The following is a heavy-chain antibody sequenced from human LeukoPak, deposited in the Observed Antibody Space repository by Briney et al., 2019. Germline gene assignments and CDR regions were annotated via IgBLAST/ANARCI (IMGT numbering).Heavy chain of an antibody. D-gene: IGHD2-2*01. Sequence: SVKVSCKASGGTFSSYDISWVRQAPGQGLEWMGGIMPMFGKTNYAQKFQGRVTTTADKATSAAYMELSSLRSEDTAVYYCAGGRTDIVVVPATLRNYYFDYWGQGTLVTVSS. J-gene: IGHJ4*02. CDR1: GGTFSSYD. CDR2: IMPMFGKT. V-gene: IGHV1-69*06. CDR3: AGGRTDIVVVPATLRNYYFDY.